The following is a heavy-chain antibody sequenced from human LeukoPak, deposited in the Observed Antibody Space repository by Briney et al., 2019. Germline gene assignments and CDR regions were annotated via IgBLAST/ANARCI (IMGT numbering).Heavy chain of an antibody. D-gene: IGHD3-10*01. CDR2: IIPVLGIA. CDR3: ARASGSSAVPFDY. Sequence: SVKVSCKASGGTFSSNTINWVRQAPGQGLEWMGRIIPVLGIANYAQKFQGRVTMTRDTSTSTLYMELSSLTSEDTAVYYCARASGSSAVPFDYWGQGTLVTVSS. CDR1: GGTFSSNT. J-gene: IGHJ4*02. V-gene: IGHV1-69*02.